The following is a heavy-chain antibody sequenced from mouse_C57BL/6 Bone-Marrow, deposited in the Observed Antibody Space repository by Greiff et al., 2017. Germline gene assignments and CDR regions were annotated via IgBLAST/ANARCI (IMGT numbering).Heavy chain of an antibody. CDR1: GYTFTSYG. CDR3: ARRAGY. J-gene: IGHJ2*01. D-gene: IGHD3-1*01. CDR2: IYPRSGNT. V-gene: IGHV1-81*01. Sequence: QVQLQQSGAELARPGASVKLSCKASGYTFTSYGISWVKQRTGQGLEWIGEIYPRSGNTYYNEKFKGKATLTADKSSSTAYMERRSLTSEDSAVYFCARRAGYWGQGTTLTVSS.